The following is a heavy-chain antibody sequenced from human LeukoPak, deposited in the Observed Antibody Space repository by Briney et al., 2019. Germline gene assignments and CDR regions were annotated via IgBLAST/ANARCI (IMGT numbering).Heavy chain of an antibody. V-gene: IGHV3-23*01. Sequence: GGSLRLSCAASAFTFSSYSMSWVRQAPGKWLEWVSSITIIVAATYYADSVKGRFTISRENSDNTLYLQMNSLRAEDTAVYYCAKDRPNYYGSNGHYYKLNGDCWGQGTLVTVSS. CDR1: AFTFSSYS. CDR2: ITIIVAAT. CDR3: AKDRPNYYGSNGHYYKLNGDC. D-gene: IGHD3-22*01. J-gene: IGHJ4*02.